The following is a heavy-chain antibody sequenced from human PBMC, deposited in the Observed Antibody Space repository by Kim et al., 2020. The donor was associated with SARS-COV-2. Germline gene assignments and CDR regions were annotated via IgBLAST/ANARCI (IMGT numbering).Heavy chain of an antibody. D-gene: IGHD6-19*01. CDR1: GYSFTSYW. Sequence: GESLKISCKGSGYSFTSYWISWVRQMPGKGLEWMGRIDPSDSYTNYSPSFQGHVTISADKSISTAYLQWSSLKASDTAMYYCARHRRQWLDHGVYFDYWGQGTLVTVSS. CDR3: ARHRRQWLDHGVYFDY. V-gene: IGHV5-10-1*01. J-gene: IGHJ4*02. CDR2: IDPSDSYT.